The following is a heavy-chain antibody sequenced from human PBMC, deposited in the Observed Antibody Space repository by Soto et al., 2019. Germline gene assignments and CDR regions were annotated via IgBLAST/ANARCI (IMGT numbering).Heavy chain of an antibody. CDR1: GGSISSSSYY. CDR3: ARHTPAISISDH. V-gene: IGHV4-39*01. Sequence: TSETLSLTCTVSGGSISSSSYYWGWIRQPPGKGLEWIGSIYYSGSTYYNPSLKSRVNISVDTSKNQFSLKLSSVTAADTAVYYCARHTPAISISDHWGQGTLVTVSS. CDR2: IYYSGST. D-gene: IGHD2-15*01. J-gene: IGHJ4*02.